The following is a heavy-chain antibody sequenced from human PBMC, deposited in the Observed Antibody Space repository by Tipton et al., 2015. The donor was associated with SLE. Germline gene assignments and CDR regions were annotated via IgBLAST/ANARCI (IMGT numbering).Heavy chain of an antibody. J-gene: IGHJ4*02. D-gene: IGHD6-19*01. CDR1: GFTFSSYW. CDR2: IKQDGSEK. V-gene: IGHV3-7*01. CDR3: ARGGKWLVIDY. Sequence: SLRLSCAASGFTFSSYWMSWVRQAPGEGLEWVANIKQDGSEKYYVESVTGRFPISRDNAKNSLYLQMNSLRAEDTAVYYCARGGKWLVIDYWGQGTLVTVSS.